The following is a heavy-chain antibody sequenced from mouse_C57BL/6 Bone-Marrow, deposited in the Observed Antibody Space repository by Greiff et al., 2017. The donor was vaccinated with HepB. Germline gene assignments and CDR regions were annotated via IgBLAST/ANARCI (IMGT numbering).Heavy chain of an antibody. D-gene: IGHD2-5*01. V-gene: IGHV5-4*01. J-gene: IGHJ4*01. CDR1: GFTFSSYA. CDR2: ISDGGSYT. Sequence: EVQRVESGGGLVKPGGSLKLSCAASGFTFSSYAMSWVRQTPEKRLEWVATISDGGSYTYYPDNVKGRFTISRDNAKNNLYLQMSHLKSEDTAMYYCARSYSNYDYYAMDYWGQGTSVTVSS. CDR3: ARSYSNYDYYAMDY.